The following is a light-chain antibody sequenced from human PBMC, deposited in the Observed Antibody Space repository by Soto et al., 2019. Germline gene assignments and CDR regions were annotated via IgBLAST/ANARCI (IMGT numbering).Light chain of an antibody. V-gene: IGKV3-20*01. J-gene: IGKJ4*01. CDR3: QQYCSSPRT. CDR2: GTS. CDR1: QSVSSSY. Sequence: EIVLTQSPGTLSLSPGERATLSCRASQSVSSSYLAWYQQIPGQAPRLLISGTSSRATGIPDRFSGGGSGTDFTLTISSLEPEDFAVYFCQQYCSSPRTFGGGTKVEIK.